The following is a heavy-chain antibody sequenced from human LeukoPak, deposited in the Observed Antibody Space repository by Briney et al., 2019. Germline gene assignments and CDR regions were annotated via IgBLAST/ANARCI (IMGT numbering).Heavy chain of an antibody. CDR2: ISWNSGSI. V-gene: IGHV3-9*01. CDR3: AKALGLNDSSGYYYVGYFQH. D-gene: IGHD3-22*01. CDR1: GFTFDDYA. J-gene: IGHJ1*01. Sequence: GGSLRLSCAASGFTFDDYAMHWVRQAPGKGLEWVSGISWNSGSIGYADSVKGRFTISRDNAKNSLYLQMNSPRAEDTALYYCAKALGLNDSSGYYYVGYFQHWGQGTLVTVSS.